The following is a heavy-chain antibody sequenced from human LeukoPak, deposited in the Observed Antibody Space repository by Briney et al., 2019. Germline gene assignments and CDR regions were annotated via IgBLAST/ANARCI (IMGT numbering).Heavy chain of an antibody. CDR1: GGSISGSY. V-gene: IGHV4-4*07. CDR2: IYTSGST. D-gene: IGHD5-24*01. CDR3: ARDRGDGYNSGYFEY. Sequence: SETLSLTCTVSGGSISGSYWSWIRQPAGKGLEWIGRIYTSGSTTYNPSLKSRVTISVDTSKNQFSLKLSSVTAADTAVYYCARDRGDGYNSGYFEYWGQGTLVTVSS. J-gene: IGHJ4*02.